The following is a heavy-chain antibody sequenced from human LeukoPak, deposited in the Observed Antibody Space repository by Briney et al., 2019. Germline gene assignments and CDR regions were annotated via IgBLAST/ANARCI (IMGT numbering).Heavy chain of an antibody. CDR1: GFTFSSYG. CDR2: IWYGGSNK. V-gene: IGHV3-33*01. CDR3: ARDLYSSSPIDY. Sequence: SLRLSCAAPGFTFSSYGMHWVRQAPGKGLEWVAVIWYGGSNKYYADSVKGRFTISRDNSKNTLYLQMNSLRAEDTAVYYCARDLYSSSPIDYWGQGTLVTVSS. D-gene: IGHD6-6*01. J-gene: IGHJ4*02.